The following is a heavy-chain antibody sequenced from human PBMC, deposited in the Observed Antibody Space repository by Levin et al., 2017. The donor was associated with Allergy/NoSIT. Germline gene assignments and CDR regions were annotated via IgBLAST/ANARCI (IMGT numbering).Heavy chain of an antibody. J-gene: IGHJ6*02. V-gene: IGHV3-49*04. CDR1: GFAFSDYA. CDR2: IRSKTYGGTT. CDR3: TRRASMAYYYGVDV. Sequence: GESLKISCPASGFAFSDYAMSWVRQAPGKGLEWVGFIRSKTYGGTTEYAASVKGRFTISRDDSKSIAYLQMNSLKTEDTAVYYCTRRASMAYYYGVDVWGQGTTVTVSS. D-gene: IGHD5-24*01.